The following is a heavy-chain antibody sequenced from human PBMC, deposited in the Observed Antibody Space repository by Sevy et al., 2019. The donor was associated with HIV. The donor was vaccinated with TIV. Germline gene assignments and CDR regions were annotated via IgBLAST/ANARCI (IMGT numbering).Heavy chain of an antibody. J-gene: IGHJ4*02. D-gene: IGHD6-19*01. V-gene: IGHV3-53*05. CDR3: VSLFLSYRSGWSYFDY. Sequence: GGSLRLSCAISGFTVNDKYIIWVRQAPGKGLEWVSVICSSGSTYYVDSAKGRFTISRDNSKNTVDLQMNSVRAEDTAVYSCVSLFLSYRSGWSYFDYWGQGTLVTVSS. CDR2: ICSSGST. CDR1: GFTVNDKY.